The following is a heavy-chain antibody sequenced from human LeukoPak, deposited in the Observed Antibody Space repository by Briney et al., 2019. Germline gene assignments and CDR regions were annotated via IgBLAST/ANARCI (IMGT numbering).Heavy chain of an antibody. V-gene: IGHV4-34*01. CDR3: ARGSQSLGYCSGGSCRAKIFDY. D-gene: IGHD2-15*01. Sequence: PSETLSLTCAVYGGSFSGYYWSWIRQPPGKGLEWIGEINHSGSTNYNPSLNSRVTISVDTSKNQFSLKLSSVTAADTAVSYCARGSQSLGYCSGGSCRAKIFDYWGQGTLVTVSS. CDR1: GGSFSGYY. CDR2: INHSGST. J-gene: IGHJ4*02.